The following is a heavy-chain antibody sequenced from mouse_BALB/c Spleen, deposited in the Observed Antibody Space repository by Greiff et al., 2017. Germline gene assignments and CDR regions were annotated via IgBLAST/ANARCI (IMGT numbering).Heavy chain of an antibody. D-gene: IGHD2-14*01. CDR1: GFTFSSYG. V-gene: IGHV5-6*01. Sequence: DVQLVESGGDLVKPGGSLKLSCAASGFTFSSYGMSWVRQTPDKRLEWVATISSGGSYTYYPDSVKGRFTISRDNAKNTLYLQMSSLKSEDTAMYYCARRDRYDEGFDYWGQGTTLTVSS. CDR3: ARRDRYDEGFDY. CDR2: ISSGGSYT. J-gene: IGHJ2*01.